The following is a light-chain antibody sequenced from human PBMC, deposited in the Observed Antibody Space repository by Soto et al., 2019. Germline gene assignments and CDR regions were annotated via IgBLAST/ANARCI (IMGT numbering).Light chain of an antibody. CDR2: AAS. CDR1: QNIKNY. J-gene: IGKJ5*01. CDR3: QKYNSAPLT. V-gene: IGKV1-27*01. Sequence: DIQMTQSPSSLSASVGDTITITCRASQNIKNYLNWYHQKPGKVPKLLMYAASTLQVGVPSRFSGSGSGTDFILTISSLQPEDVAIYYCQKYNSAPLTFGQGTRLEIK.